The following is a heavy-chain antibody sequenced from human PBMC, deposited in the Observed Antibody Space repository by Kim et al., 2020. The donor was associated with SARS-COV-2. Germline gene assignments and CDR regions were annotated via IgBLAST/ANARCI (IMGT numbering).Heavy chain of an antibody. V-gene: IGHV5-51*01. D-gene: IGHD3-22*01. CDR3: ARQEGRYYYDSSGYSY. J-gene: IGHJ4*02. CDR2: IYPGDSDT. CDR1: GYSFTSYW. Sequence: GESLKISCKGPGYSFTSYWIGWVRQMPGKGLEWMGIIYPGDSDTRYSPSFQGQVTISADKSISTAYLQWSSLKASDTAMYYCARQEGRYYYDSSGYSYWGQGTLVTVSS.